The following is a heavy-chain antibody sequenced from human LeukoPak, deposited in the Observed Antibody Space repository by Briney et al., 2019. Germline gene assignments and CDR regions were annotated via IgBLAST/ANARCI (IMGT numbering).Heavy chain of an antibody. CDR1: GDSINSGGYY. D-gene: IGHD5-18*01. J-gene: IGHJ4*02. CDR2: IYYSGST. V-gene: IGHV4-31*03. CDR3: ARVKTAPKYYFDY. Sequence: SQTLSLTCTVSGDSINSGGYYWSWIRRHPAKGLEWIGHIYYSGSTYYNPSLKSRITISVDTSKSHFSLKLSSVTAADTAVYYCARVKTAPKYYFDYWGQGTLVTVSS.